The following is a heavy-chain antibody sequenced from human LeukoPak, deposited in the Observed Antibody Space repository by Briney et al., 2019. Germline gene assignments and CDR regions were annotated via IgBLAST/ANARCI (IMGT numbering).Heavy chain of an antibody. D-gene: IGHD1-1*01. Sequence: GGSLRLSCAVSGFSFSSYRMNWVRQAPGKGLEWVSSISIRGSNVNYAESVKGRFTISRDNAQNSLYLQLDNLRAEDTAVYYCARNEIRQYFIDVWGKGPTDTVSS. CDR1: GFSFSSYR. J-gene: IGHJ6*03. CDR3: ARNEIRQYFIDV. CDR2: ISIRGSNV. V-gene: IGHV3-21*01.